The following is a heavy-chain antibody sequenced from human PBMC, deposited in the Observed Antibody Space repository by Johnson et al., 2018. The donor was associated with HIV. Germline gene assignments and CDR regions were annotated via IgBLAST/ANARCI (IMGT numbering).Heavy chain of an antibody. CDR1: GFTFSSYG. CDR3: AIPYYFDSGDYQ. J-gene: IGHJ3*01. V-gene: IGHV3-30*02. D-gene: IGHD3-22*01. Sequence: QLVESGGGVVQPGGSLRLSCAASGFTFSSYGMHWVRQAPGKGLEWVAFIRYDGSNKYYADSVKGRFTISRDNAKSTLYLQMNSLRAEETAVYYWAIPYYFDSGDYQWGQGTVVTVSS. CDR2: IRYDGSNK.